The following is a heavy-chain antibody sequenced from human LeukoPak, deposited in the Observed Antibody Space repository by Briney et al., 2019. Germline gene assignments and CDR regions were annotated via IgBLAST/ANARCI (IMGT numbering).Heavy chain of an antibody. J-gene: IGHJ4*02. CDR2: INHSGST. CDR1: GGSFSGYY. D-gene: IGHD3-22*01. CDR3: ARAAKQYYYDSSGYFYKY. Sequence: SETLSLTCAVYGGSFSGYYWSWIRQPPGKGLEWIGEINHSGSTNYNPSLKSRVTISVDTSKNQFSLKLSSVTAADTAVYYCARAAKQYYYDSSGYFYKYWGQGTLVTVSS. V-gene: IGHV4-34*01.